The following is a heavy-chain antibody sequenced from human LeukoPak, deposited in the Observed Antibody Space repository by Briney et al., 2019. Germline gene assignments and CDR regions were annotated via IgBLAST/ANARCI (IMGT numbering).Heavy chain of an antibody. D-gene: IGHD6-13*01. J-gene: IGHJ5*02. CDR1: GYTFASYG. Sequence: ASVKVSCKASGYTFASYGITWVRQAPGQGLEWMGWISAYNGNTNYAQKLQGRVTMTTDTPTSTAYMELRSLRSDDTAIYYCARGAAGKGNWFDPWGQGTLVTVSS. CDR3: ARGAAGKGNWFDP. V-gene: IGHV1-18*01. CDR2: ISAYNGNT.